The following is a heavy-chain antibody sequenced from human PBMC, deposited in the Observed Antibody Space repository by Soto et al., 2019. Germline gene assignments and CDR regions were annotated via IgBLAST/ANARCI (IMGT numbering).Heavy chain of an antibody. Sequence: QVQLVQSGAEVKKPGSSVKVSCKASGGTFSSYAISWVRQAPGQGLAWMGGIIPIFGTANYAQKFQGRVTITADESTSTAYMELSSLRSEDTAVYYCARADCSSTSCPGRGYYYGMDVWGQGTTVTVSS. CDR3: ARADCSSTSCPGRGYYYGMDV. CDR1: GGTFSSYA. V-gene: IGHV1-69*01. CDR2: IIPIFGTA. J-gene: IGHJ6*02. D-gene: IGHD2-2*01.